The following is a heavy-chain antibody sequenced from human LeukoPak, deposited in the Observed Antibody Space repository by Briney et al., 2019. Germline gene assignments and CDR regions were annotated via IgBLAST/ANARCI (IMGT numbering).Heavy chain of an antibody. CDR2: IYYSGST. J-gene: IGHJ6*02. V-gene: IGHV4-59*12. CDR1: GGSISSYY. CDR3: ARDHKGDYDYYYYYGMDV. Sequence: PSETLSLTCTVSGGSISSYYWSWIRQPPGKGLEWIGYIYYSGSTYYNPSLKSRVTISVDTSKNQFSLKLSSVTAADTAVYYCARDHKGDYDYYYYYGMDVWGQGTTVTVSS. D-gene: IGHD4-17*01.